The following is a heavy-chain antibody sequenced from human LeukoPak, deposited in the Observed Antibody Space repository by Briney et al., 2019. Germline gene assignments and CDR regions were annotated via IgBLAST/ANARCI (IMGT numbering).Heavy chain of an antibody. J-gene: IGHJ4*02. Sequence: GGSLRLSCSASGFTLSSCAMHWVRQAPGKGLEYDSAISSNGVSTYYADSVKGRFTISRDNSKNTLYLQMNSLRAEDTAVYYCARSKWFGELLFDYWGQGTLVTVSS. CDR2: ISSNGVST. V-gene: IGHV3-64*04. CDR3: ARSKWFGELLFDY. CDR1: GFTLSSCA. D-gene: IGHD3-10*01.